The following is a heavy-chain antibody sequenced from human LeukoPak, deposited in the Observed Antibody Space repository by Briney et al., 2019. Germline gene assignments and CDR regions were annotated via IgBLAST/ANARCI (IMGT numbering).Heavy chain of an antibody. CDR2: INPNSGGT. V-gene: IGHV1-2*02. Sequence: ASVKVSCKASGYTFTGYYMHWVRQAPGQGLEWMGWINPNSGGTNYAQKFQGRVTMTRDTSISTAYMELSRLRSDDTAVYYCARDWGPITAAGNFDYWGQGTLVTVSS. D-gene: IGHD6-13*01. CDR3: ARDWGPITAAGNFDY. CDR1: GYTFTGYY. J-gene: IGHJ4*02.